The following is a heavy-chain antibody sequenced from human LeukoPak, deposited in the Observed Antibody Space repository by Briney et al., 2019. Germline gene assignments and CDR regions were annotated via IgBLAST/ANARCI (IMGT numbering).Heavy chain of an antibody. Sequence: GGSLRLSCAASGFTFSSSAMHWVRQAPDKGLEWVAVISYDGSNKYYADSVRGRFTISRDNSKNTLYLQMNSLRADDTAVYYCARDRDSSGWYEGFDYWGQGTLVTVSS. D-gene: IGHD6-19*01. CDR3: ARDRDSSGWYEGFDY. J-gene: IGHJ4*02. CDR2: ISYDGSNK. CDR1: GFTFSSSA. V-gene: IGHV3-30-3*01.